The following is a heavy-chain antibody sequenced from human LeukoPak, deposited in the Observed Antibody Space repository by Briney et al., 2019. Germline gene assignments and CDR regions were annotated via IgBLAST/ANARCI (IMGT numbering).Heavy chain of an antibody. J-gene: IGHJ4*02. CDR3: ARLLTYLDY. CDR2: ISSNGGST. V-gene: IGHV3-64*01. D-gene: IGHD1-26*01. Sequence: GGSLRLSCAASGFTFSSYAMHWVRQAPGKGLEYVSAISSNGGSTYYANSVKGGFTISRDNSKNTLYLQMGSLRAEDMAVYYCARLLTYLDYWGQGTLVTVSS. CDR1: GFTFSSYA.